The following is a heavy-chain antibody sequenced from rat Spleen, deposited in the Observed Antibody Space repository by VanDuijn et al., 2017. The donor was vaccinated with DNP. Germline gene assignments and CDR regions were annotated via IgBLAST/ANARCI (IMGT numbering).Heavy chain of an antibody. V-gene: IGHV5-22*01. J-gene: IGHJ2*01. CDR2: ISFDVGIT. Sequence: EVQLVESGGGLVQPGRSLKLSCAASGFTFSDYYMAWVRQAPTRGLELVAYISFDVGITYYGDSVKGRFTISRDTAKSTLYLQMNSLTSEDMATYYCVRPHHYAGSYPRYWGQGVMVTVSS. D-gene: IGHD1-12*02. CDR1: GFTFSDYY. CDR3: VRPHHYAGSYPRY.